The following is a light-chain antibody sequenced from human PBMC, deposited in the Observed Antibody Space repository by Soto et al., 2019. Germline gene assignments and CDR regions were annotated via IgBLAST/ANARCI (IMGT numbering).Light chain of an antibody. CDR2: LNSDGSH. Sequence: QPVLTQSPSASASLGASVKLTCTLSSGHSNYAIAWHQQQPEKGPRYLMKLNSDGSHSKGDGIPDRFSGSRSGAERYLTISSLQSEDEADYYCQTWGTGIRVFGGGTKVTVL. CDR1: SGHSNYA. V-gene: IGLV4-69*01. CDR3: QTWGTGIRV. J-gene: IGLJ2*01.